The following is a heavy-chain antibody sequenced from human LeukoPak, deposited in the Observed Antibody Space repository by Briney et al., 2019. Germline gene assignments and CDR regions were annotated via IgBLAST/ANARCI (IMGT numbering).Heavy chain of an antibody. V-gene: IGHV4-59*12. CDR1: GGSISNYY. Sequence: SETLSLTCTVSGGSISNYYWSWIRQPPGKGLEWIGSIYYSGSTYYNPSLKSRVTISVDTSKNQFSLKLSSVTAADTAVYYCARVGGSGSYYKDYYYYMDVWGKGTTVTISS. CDR3: ARVGGSGSYYKDYYYYMDV. CDR2: IYYSGST. J-gene: IGHJ6*03. D-gene: IGHD3-10*01.